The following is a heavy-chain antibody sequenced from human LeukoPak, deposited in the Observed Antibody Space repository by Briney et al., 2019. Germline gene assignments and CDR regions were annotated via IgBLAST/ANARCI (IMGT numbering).Heavy chain of an antibody. CDR3: ARDLNGGYDLDY. J-gene: IGHJ4*02. D-gene: IGHD5-12*01. CDR2: IYYSGST. V-gene: IGHV4-31*03. Sequence: SETLSLTCTVSGGSISSGGYYWSWIRQHPGKGLEWIGYIYYSGSTYYNPSLKSRVTISVDTSKNQFSLKLSSVTAADTAVYYCARDLNGGYDLDYWGQGTLVTVSS. CDR1: GGSISSGGYY.